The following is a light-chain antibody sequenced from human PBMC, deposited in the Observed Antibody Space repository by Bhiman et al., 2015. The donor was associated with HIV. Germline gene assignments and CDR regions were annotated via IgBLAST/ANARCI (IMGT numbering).Light chain of an antibody. CDR2: QNA. Sequence: SYELTQPPSVSVSPGRSAGITCSGDTLGNTFVSWYQVKPGQSPVLVIYQNAERPSGIPERFSGSTSGNTATLTISGTQAMDEADYYCQAWDTSTYVFGSGTTVTVL. V-gene: IGLV3-1*01. CDR1: TLGNTF. J-gene: IGLJ1*01. CDR3: QAWDTSTYV.